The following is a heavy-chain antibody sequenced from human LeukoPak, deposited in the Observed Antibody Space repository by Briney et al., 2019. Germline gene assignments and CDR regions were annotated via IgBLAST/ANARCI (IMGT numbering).Heavy chain of an antibody. D-gene: IGHD2-2*01. CDR2: ISGNNDNP. CDR3: ARDGTSTDDY. CDR1: GYTFSNFG. Sequence: ASVRVSCKTSGYTFSNFGINWVRQAPGQEPEWMGWISGNNDNPNYGQKFQGRFTVTTDSSTSTAYMELRNLRFDDTAVYYCARDGTSTDDYWGQGTLVTVSS. J-gene: IGHJ4*02. V-gene: IGHV1-18*01.